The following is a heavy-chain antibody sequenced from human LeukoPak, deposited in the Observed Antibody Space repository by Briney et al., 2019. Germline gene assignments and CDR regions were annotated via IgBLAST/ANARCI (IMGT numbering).Heavy chain of an antibody. CDR2: ITNTGNT. D-gene: IGHD3-10*01. J-gene: IGHJ6*02. CDR1: GFTFSDFH. Sequence: PGGSLRLSCAVSGFTFSDFHMTWIRQAPGKGLEWIGTITNTGNTYSNPSLKSRVTISIDTSKTQISLKLTSVTAADTAVFYCARKTPGTSVDVWGQGTPVTVSS. CDR3: ARKTPGTSVDV. V-gene: IGHV4-34*01.